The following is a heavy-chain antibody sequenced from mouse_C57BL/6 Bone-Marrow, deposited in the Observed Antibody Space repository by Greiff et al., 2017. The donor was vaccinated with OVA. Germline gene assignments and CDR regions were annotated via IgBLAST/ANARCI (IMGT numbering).Heavy chain of an antibody. CDR2: INPSNGGT. J-gene: IGHJ1*03. D-gene: IGHD1-1*01. CDR3: ARSYGSSLWSFDV. V-gene: IGHV1-53*01. CDR1: GYTFTSYW. Sequence: QVQLQQPGTELVKPGASVKLSCKASGYTFTSYWMHWVKQRPGQGLEWIGNINPSNGGTNYNEKFKSKATLTVDKSSSTAYMQLSSLPSEDSAVYCCARSYGSSLWSFDVWGTGTTVTVSS.